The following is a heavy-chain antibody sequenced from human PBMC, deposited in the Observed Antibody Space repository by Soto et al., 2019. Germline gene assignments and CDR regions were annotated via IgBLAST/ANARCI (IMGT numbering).Heavy chain of an antibody. CDR2: ISGSVGST. V-gene: IGHV3-23*01. CDR3: AKDPETSYAFQYYFDY. J-gene: IGHJ4*02. Sequence: EVQLLESGGGLVQPGGSLRLSCAASGFTFSSYAMSWVRQAPGKGLEWVSAISGSVGSTYYADSVKGRFTISRDDSKHTLYLQMNSLRAEDTAVYYCAKDPETSYAFQYYFDYWGQGTLVTVSS. CDR1: GFTFSSYA. D-gene: IGHD3-16*01.